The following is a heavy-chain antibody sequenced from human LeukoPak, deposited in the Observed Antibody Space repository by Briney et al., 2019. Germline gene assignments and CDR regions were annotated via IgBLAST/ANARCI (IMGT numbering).Heavy chain of an antibody. CDR1: GLTVSSNY. V-gene: IGHV3-53*01. J-gene: IGHJ4*02. D-gene: IGHD5-18*01. CDR3: ASGKETSMAQGY. Sequence: PGGSLRLSCAVSGLTVSSNYMTWVRQAPGKGLEWVSVIYSGGSIYYADYVRGRFTISRDISKNTVDLPLNSLRAEETAVYYCASGKETSMAQGYWGQGTLVTVSS. CDR2: IYSGGSI.